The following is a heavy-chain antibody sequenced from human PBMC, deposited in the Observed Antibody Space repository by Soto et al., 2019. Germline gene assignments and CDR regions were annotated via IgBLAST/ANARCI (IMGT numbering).Heavy chain of an antibody. J-gene: IGHJ4*02. V-gene: IGHV3-30-3*01. D-gene: IGHD2-2*01. Sequence: GSLRLSCAASGFTFSSYAMHWVRQAPGRGLEWVAVISYGGSNKYYADSVKGRFTISRDNSKNTLYLQMNSLRAEDTAVYYCASSISDCSSTSCRDYWGQGTLVTVSS. CDR2: ISYGGSNK. CDR1: GFTFSSYA. CDR3: ASSISDCSSTSCRDY.